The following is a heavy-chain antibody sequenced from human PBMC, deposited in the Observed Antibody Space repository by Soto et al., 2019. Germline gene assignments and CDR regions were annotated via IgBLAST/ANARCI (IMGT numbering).Heavy chain of an antibody. V-gene: IGHV3-23*01. D-gene: IGHD1-26*01. J-gene: IGHJ4*02. CDR2: ISASGGST. CDR1: GFSITSFA. CDR3: AKVLSSGSYSGALEY. Sequence: GGSLRLSCVASGFSITSFAMSWVRQAPGKGLEWASAISASGGSTYADSVKGRFTISRDNSKNTLYLQMNSLRVEDTAVYYCAKVLSSGSYSGALEYWGQGALVTVSS.